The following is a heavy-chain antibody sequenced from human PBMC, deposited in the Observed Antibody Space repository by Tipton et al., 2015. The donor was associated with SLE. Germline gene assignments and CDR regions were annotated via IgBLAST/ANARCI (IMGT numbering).Heavy chain of an antibody. J-gene: IGHJ4*02. CDR1: GGSISSHY. CDR3: ARDGAPEDPVDY. CDR2: IYYSGST. Sequence: TLSLTCTVSGGSISSHYWSWIRQPPGKGLEWIGYIYYSGSTNYNPSLKSRVTISVDTSKKQFSLKLSSVTAADTAVYYCARDGAPEDPVDYWGQGTLVTVSS. V-gene: IGHV4-59*11. D-gene: IGHD1-14*01.